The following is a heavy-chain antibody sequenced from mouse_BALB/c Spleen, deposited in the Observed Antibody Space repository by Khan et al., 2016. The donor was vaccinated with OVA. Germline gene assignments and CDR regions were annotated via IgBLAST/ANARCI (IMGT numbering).Heavy chain of an antibody. D-gene: IGHD1-1*01. CDR3: ARGNYYGYYCDY. CDR1: GYSITSDYA. V-gene: IGHV3-2*02. CDR2: ISYSGST. J-gene: IGHJ2*01. Sequence: EVQLQESGPGLVKPSQSLSLTCTVTGYSITSDYAWNWIRQFPGNKLEWMGYISYSGSTSYNPSLKSRISITRDTSKNQFFLQLNSVTTEDTATYYCARGNYYGYYCDYWGQGTTLTVSS.